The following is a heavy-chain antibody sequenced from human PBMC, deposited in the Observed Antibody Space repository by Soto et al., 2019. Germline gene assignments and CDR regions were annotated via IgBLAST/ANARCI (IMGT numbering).Heavy chain of an antibody. CDR2: FDPEDGET. CDR3: ATEGVRGATHKLLWFGVTRNGMDV. J-gene: IGHJ6*02. Sequence: ASVKVSCKVSGYTLTELSMHWVRQAPGKGLEWMGGFDPEDGETIYAQKFQGRVTLTEDTSTDTAYMELSSLRSEDTALYYCATEGVRGATHKLLWFGVTRNGMDVWGQGTTVTVSS. CDR1: GYTLTELS. D-gene: IGHD3-10*01. V-gene: IGHV1-24*01.